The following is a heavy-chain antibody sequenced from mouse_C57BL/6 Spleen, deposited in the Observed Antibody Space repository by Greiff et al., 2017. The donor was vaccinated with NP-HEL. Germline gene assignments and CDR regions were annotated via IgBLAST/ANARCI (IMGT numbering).Heavy chain of an antibody. J-gene: IGHJ4*01. CDR1: GYTFTSYW. V-gene: IGHV1-64*01. D-gene: IGHD1-2*01. CDR2: IHPNSGST. Sequence: VQLQQPGAELVKPGASVKLSCKASGYTFTSYWMHWVKQRPGQGLEWIGMIHPNSGSTNYNEKFKSKATLTVDKSSSTAYMQRSSLTSEDSAVYYCARSENGRWTMDYWGQGTSVTVSS. CDR3: ARSENGRWTMDY.